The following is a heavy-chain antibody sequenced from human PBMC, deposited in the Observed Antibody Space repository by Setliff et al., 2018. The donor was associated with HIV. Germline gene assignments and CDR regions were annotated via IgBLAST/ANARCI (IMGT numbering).Heavy chain of an antibody. D-gene: IGHD1-26*01. CDR3: AKDHGGSVDC. V-gene: IGHV3-23*01. CDR1: GFTFGSYA. CDR2: ISGSGDST. Sequence: GGSLRLSCAPSGFTFGSYAMSWVRQAPGKGLEWVSVISGSGDSTFYADSLKGRFTISRDNSKNTLYVQMNSLRAEDTAVYYCAKDHGGSVDCWGQGTLVTVSS. J-gene: IGHJ4*02.